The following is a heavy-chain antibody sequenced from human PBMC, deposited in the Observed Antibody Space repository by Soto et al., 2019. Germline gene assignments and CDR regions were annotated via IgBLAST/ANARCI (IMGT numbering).Heavy chain of an antibody. V-gene: IGHV3-15*05. CDR3: TTDPPVP. D-gene: IGHD1-1*01. CDR2: IKSRADGGTR. J-gene: IGHJ4*02. CDR1: EFTFTDAW. Sequence: PGGSLRHSCLVSEFTFTDAWMSWVRQAPGKGLEWVGRIKSRADGGTRDYAAAVKDRFSISRDDSKNTLYLEMNSVKIEDTAIYYCTTDPPVPWGQGTLVTVSS.